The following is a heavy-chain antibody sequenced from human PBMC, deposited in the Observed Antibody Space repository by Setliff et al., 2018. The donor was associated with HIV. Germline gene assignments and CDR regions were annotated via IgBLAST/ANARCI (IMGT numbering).Heavy chain of an antibody. Sequence: SETLSLTCTISNYSISSGHYWGWIRQSPGKGLEWIGNIYHVGRAFYSPSLESRVSISVDTSKNQFSLKLSSVTAADTAVYYCARAAAGRLSAWDYWGQGTLVTVSS. V-gene: IGHV4-38-2*02. J-gene: IGHJ4*02. CDR2: IYHVGRA. CDR1: NYSISSGHY. CDR3: ARAAAGRLSAWDY. D-gene: IGHD6-13*01.